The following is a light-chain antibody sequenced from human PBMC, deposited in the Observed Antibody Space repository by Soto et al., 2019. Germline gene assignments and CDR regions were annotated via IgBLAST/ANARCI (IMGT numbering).Light chain of an antibody. J-gene: IGKJ1*01. V-gene: IGKV3-15*01. CDR1: QSVSSD. CDR2: SAS. Sequence: EIGLTQAPATLSVTPGERATLSCRASQSVSSDLAWYHQKPGPAPTLLIYSASTRDTGIPARFSGSGSGTEFTLTINSLESEDFAVYYWKQDNKWTRTFGQGTKVDIK. CDR3: KQDNKWTRT.